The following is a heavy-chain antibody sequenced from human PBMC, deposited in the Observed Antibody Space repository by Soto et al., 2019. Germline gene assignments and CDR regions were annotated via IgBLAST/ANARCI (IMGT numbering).Heavy chain of an antibody. CDR2: ISWNSRGI. CDR3: AKGSYYYDSSGGDAFDI. Sequence: GGSLRLSCAASGFRFDDYAMHWVRRVPGKGLEWVAYISWNSRGIGYADSVKGRFTISRDNSKNTLYLQMNSLRAEDTAVYYCAKGSYYYDSSGGDAFDIWGQGTMVTVSS. D-gene: IGHD3-22*01. V-gene: IGHV3-9*01. CDR1: GFRFDDYA. J-gene: IGHJ3*02.